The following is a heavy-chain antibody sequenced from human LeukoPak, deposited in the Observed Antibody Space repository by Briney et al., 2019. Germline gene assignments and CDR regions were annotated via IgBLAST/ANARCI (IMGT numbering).Heavy chain of an antibody. CDR2: IYPGDSDA. J-gene: IGHJ4*02. CDR3: ARRRDLYSGSYYPFDY. CDR1: GYSFTSYW. V-gene: IGHV5-51*01. Sequence: GESLKISCKGSGYSFTSYWIGWVRQMPGKGLKWMGIIYPGDSDARYSPSFQGQVTISADKSISTAYPQWSSLKASDTAMYYCARRRDLYSGSYYPFDYWGRGTLVTVSS. D-gene: IGHD1-26*01.